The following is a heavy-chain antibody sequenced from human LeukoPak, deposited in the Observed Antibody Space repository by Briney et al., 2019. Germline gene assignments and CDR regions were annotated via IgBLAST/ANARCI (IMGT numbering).Heavy chain of an antibody. CDR3: ARVELYASGWYGSIDY. D-gene: IGHD6-19*01. J-gene: IGHJ4*02. Sequence: GRSPRLSCAASGFAFSSYGMHPVPQAPRKGLERAAVISYDGTNKHYADSVRGRFTISRDNSKNTLYLQMDRLRTEDTAVCYCARVELYASGWYGSIDYWSQGTLVAVSS. CDR2: ISYDGTNK. CDR1: GFAFSSYG. V-gene: IGHV3-30*03.